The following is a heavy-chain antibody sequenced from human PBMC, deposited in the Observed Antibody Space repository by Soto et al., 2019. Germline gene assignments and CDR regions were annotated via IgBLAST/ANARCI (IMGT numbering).Heavy chain of an antibody. Sequence: EVKLAESGGDLVQPGGSLRLSCAASGFTISTYHLNWVRQAPGKRLEWVSYISTDLRALYYADSVRGRFTISRDNAKNSLYLQMTSLRDEDTGVYYCTRDGRRGYDMDVWGQGTTVTVSS. D-gene: IGHD1-26*01. J-gene: IGHJ6*02. V-gene: IGHV3-48*02. CDR2: ISTDLRAL. CDR1: GFTISTYH. CDR3: TRDGRRGYDMDV.